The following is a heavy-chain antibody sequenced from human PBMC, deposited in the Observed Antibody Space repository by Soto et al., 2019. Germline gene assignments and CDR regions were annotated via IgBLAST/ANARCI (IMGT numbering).Heavy chain of an antibody. D-gene: IGHD3-22*01. V-gene: IGHV1-18*04. Sequence: ASVRVSCKASGYTFTSYGISWVRQAPGQGLEWMGWISAYNGNTNYAQKLQGRVTMTTDTSTSTAYMELRSLRSDDTAVYYCARDSSYYDSSGYYLPYWGQGTLVTVSS. J-gene: IGHJ4*02. CDR2: ISAYNGNT. CDR1: GYTFTSYG. CDR3: ARDSSYYDSSGYYLPY.